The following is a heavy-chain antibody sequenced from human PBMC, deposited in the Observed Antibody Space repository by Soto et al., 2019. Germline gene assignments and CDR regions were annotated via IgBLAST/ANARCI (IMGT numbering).Heavy chain of an antibody. Sequence: QVQLVESGGGVVQPGRSLRLSCAASGFTFSSFGIHWVRQAPGKGLEWVALISFDGSNEYYADSVKGRFTISRDNSKKTLYLQKNSLRPEDTSVYYCAKDLGIAMAGPSSSFDYWGQGTLVTVSS. J-gene: IGHJ4*02. V-gene: IGHV3-30*18. CDR2: ISFDGSNE. D-gene: IGHD6-19*01. CDR1: GFTFSSFG. CDR3: AKDLGIAMAGPSSSFDY.